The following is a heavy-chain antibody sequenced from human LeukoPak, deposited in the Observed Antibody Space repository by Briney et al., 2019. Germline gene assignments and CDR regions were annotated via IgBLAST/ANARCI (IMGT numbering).Heavy chain of an antibody. D-gene: IGHD3-22*01. Sequence: GGSLRLSCAASGFTFSSYAMSWVRQAPGKGLEWVSAISGSGGSTYYADSVKGRFTISRDNSKNTLYLQMNSLRAEDTAVYYCARAPARYYYDSSGYSDWGQGTLVTVSS. CDR2: ISGSGGST. V-gene: IGHV3-23*01. J-gene: IGHJ4*02. CDR3: ARAPARYYYDSSGYSD. CDR1: GFTFSSYA.